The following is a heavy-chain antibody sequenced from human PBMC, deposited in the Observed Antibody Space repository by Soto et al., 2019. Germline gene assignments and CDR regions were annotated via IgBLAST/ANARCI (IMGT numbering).Heavy chain of an antibody. J-gene: IGHJ4*02. CDR1: GFIFRNFV. Sequence: PWGSLRLSCAASGFIFRNFVMHWVRRAPGKGLEWVATISGDGNDKYYPDSMKGRFTISRDNFNNTLYLQLKSLRPEDTAVYHCVQGASTAHQPLDSWGQGVLVTVS. CDR3: VQGASTAHQPLDS. D-gene: IGHD1-26*01. CDR2: ISGDGNDK. V-gene: IGHV3-30*03.